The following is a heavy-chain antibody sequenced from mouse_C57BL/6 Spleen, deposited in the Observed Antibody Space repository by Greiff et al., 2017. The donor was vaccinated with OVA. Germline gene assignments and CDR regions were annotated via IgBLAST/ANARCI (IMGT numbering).Heavy chain of an antibody. CDR3: VRQLDGYSFAY. V-gene: IGHV10-1*01. CDR1: GFSFNTYA. J-gene: IGHJ3*01. Sequence: VKLVESGGGLVQPKGSLKLSCAASGFSFNTYAMNWVRQAPGKGLEWVARIRSKSNNYATYYADSVKDRFTISRDDSESMLYLQMNNLKTEDTAMYYCVRQLDGYSFAYWGQGTLVTVSA. D-gene: IGHD2-3*01. CDR2: IRSKSNNYAT.